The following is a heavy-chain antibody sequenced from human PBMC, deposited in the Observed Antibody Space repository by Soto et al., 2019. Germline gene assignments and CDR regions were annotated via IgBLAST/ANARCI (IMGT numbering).Heavy chain of an antibody. J-gene: IGHJ4*02. D-gene: IGHD6-19*01. CDR3: AKARFRDSSMFLLDY. CDR2: ISGSGGST. Sequence: EVQLLESGGGLVQPGGSLILSCAASGFTFSSYAMSWVRQAPGKGLEWVSAISGSGGSTYYADSVKGRFTISRDNSKNTLYLQMNSLRAEDTAVYYCAKARFRDSSMFLLDYWGQGTLVTVSS. V-gene: IGHV3-23*01. CDR1: GFTFSSYA.